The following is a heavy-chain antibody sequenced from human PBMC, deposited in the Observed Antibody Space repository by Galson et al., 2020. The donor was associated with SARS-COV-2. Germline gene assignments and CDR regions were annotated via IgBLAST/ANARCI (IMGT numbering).Heavy chain of an antibody. CDR1: GGSFSGYY. CDR3: ARGRVSCSWYLVSHNWFDP. CDR2: INHSGTT. D-gene: IGHD6-13*01. V-gene: IGHV4-34*01. J-gene: IGHJ5*02. Sequence: SETLSLTCAAYGGSFSGYYWSWIRQPPGKGLEWIGEINHSGTTNYNPSPKSRLTISLDTSKNQFSLKLISVTAADTAVYYCARGRVSCSWYLVSHNWFDPWGQGTLVTVSS.